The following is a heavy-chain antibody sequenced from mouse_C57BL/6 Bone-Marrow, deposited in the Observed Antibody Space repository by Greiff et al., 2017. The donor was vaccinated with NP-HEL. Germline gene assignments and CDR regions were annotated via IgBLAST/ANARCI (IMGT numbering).Heavy chain of an antibody. Sequence: QVQLQQSGAELVKPGASVKLSCKASGYEFSNYWMNWVKQRPGKGLEWIGQIYPGDGDTNYNGKFKDKATLTADKSSSTAYMPLSRLTSEDSAVYFCARGAYWGQGTLVTVSA. CDR1: GYEFSNYW. J-gene: IGHJ3*01. CDR2: IYPGDGDT. V-gene: IGHV1-80*01. CDR3: ARGAY.